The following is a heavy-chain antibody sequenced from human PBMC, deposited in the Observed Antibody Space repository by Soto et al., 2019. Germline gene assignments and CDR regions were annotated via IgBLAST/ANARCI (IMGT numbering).Heavy chain of an antibody. J-gene: IGHJ4*02. D-gene: IGHD3-10*01. V-gene: IGHV4-4*02. CDR1: GGSISSDNW. CDR3: ARLSASSKLRGVVIN. CDR2: IYHSGNT. Sequence: QVHLQESGPDLVRPSETLSRTCSFFGGSISSDNWWSWVRQTPGKGLEWIGEIYHSGNTNYNPSLKSRVTISVDKSKNQFSLKVTSVTAADTALYYCARLSASSKLRGVVINWGQGTLVTVSS.